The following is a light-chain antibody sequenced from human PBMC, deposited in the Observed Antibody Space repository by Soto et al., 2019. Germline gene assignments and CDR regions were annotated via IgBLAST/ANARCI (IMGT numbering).Light chain of an antibody. Sequence: QSVLTQPPSASGTPGQRVTISCSGSSSNIGSNIVNWYQQLPGKAPKLLIYSNNRRPSGVPDRFSGSKSGTSASLAISGLQAEDEADYDCPAWDDSLNGVVFGGGTQLTVL. V-gene: IGLV1-44*01. J-gene: IGLJ7*01. CDR2: SNN. CDR1: SSNIGSNI. CDR3: PAWDDSLNGVV.